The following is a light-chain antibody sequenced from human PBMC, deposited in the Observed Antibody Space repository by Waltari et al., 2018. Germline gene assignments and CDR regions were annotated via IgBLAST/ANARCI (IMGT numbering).Light chain of an antibody. CDR2: AAS. J-gene: IGKJ1*01. CDR3: QKYDRLPST. CDR1: QSVSRY. V-gene: IGKV3-20*01. Sequence: NVLTPSPGTLSLSPGERATLSCRASQSVSRYLVWYQQKPGQAPRLLIYAASIRATGIPDRFSGSGSGTDFSLTISRLEPEDFAVYYCQKYDRLPSTFGQGTKVEIK.